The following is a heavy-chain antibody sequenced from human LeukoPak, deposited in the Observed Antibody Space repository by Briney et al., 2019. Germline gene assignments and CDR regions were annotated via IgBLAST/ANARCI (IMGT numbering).Heavy chain of an antibody. D-gene: IGHD6-6*01. V-gene: IGHV4-38-2*01. CDR2: IYHSGST. CDR1: GYSISSGYY. Sequence: PSETLSLTCAVSGYSISSGYYWGWIRQPPGKGLEWIGSIYHSGSTYYNPSLKSRVTISVDTSKNQFSLKLSSVTAADTAVYYCARGGTEYSSSRWFDPWGQGTLVTVSS. CDR3: ARGGTEYSSSRWFDP. J-gene: IGHJ5*02.